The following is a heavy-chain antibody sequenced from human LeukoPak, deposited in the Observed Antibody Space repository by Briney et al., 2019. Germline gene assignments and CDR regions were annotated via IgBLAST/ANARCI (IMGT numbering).Heavy chain of an antibody. CDR1: GFSFSNYN. CDR2: ITSRSSSI. D-gene: IGHD3-10*01. CDR3: ARDSRFGKLLIPYFDY. J-gene: IGHJ4*02. V-gene: IGHV3-48*02. Sequence: GGSLRLSCAASGFSFSNYNMNWVRQAPGKGLEWVSYITSRSSSIYYADSVKGRFTISRDNAQNSLYLQMNSLRDEDTAVYYCARDSRFGKLLIPYFDYWGQGTLVTVSS.